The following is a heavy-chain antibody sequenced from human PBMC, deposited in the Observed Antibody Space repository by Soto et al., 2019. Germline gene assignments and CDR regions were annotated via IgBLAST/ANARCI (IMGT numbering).Heavy chain of an antibody. D-gene: IGHD3-10*01. CDR3: ARGPSMVRGTKYWFDP. CDR2: INAGNGNT. V-gene: IGHV1-3*01. CDR1: GYAFTSYA. Sequence: ASVTVSCKASGYAFTSYAMHWVRQAPGQRLEWMGWINAGNGNTKYSQKCPARVTLTRDTSASTAYRELSSLRSEDTAVYYCARGPSMVRGTKYWFDPWGQGTLVTVSS. J-gene: IGHJ5*02.